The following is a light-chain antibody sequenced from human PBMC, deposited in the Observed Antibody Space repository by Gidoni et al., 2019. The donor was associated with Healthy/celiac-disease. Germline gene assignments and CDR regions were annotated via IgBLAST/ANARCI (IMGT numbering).Light chain of an antibody. V-gene: IGLV3-19*01. J-gene: IGLJ1*01. CDR2: GKN. Sequence: SSELTQDPAVSVALGQTVRITCQGYSLRSYYASWYQQKPGQAPVLVIYGKNNRPSGIPDRFSGSSPGNTASLTITGAQAEDEADYYCNSRDSSGNHLEVFGTGTKVTVL. CDR3: NSRDSSGNHLEV. CDR1: SLRSYY.